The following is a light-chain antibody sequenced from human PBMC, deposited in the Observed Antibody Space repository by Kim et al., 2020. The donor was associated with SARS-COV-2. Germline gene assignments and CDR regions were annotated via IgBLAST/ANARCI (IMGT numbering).Light chain of an antibody. CDR3: GSYSSTTNGV. J-gene: IGLJ2*01. CDR1: SSDVGAYDF. CDR2: DVS. V-gene: IGLV2-14*03. Sequence: QSALTQPASVSGSPGQSITISCTGTSSDVGAYDFVSWYQQHPGTAPKLIIYDVSHRPSGVSNRFSGSKSGNTASLTISGLQAEDEADYYCGSYSSTTNGVFGGGTQLTVL.